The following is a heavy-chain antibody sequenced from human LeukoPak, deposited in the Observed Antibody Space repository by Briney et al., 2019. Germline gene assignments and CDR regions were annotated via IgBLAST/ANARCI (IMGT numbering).Heavy chain of an antibody. Sequence: SETLSLTCAVYGGSFSGYYWSWIRQPPGKGLEWIGEINHSGSTNYNPSLKSRVTISVDTSKNQFSLKLSSVTAADTAVYYCARLYYGSGSYSGPVWGQGTMVTVSS. V-gene: IGHV4-34*01. D-gene: IGHD3-10*01. CDR1: GGSFSGYY. J-gene: IGHJ3*01. CDR3: ARLYYGSGSYSGPV. CDR2: INHSGST.